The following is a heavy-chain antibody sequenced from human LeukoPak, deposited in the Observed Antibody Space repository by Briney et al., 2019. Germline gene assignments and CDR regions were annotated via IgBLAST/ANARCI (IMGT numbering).Heavy chain of an antibody. Sequence: PGGSLRLSCAASGFTFSSYWMSWVRQAPGKGLEWVANIKQDGSEKYYVDSVKGRFTISRDNAKNSLYLQMNSLRAEDTAVYYCARENNQWLAYYYFDCWGQGTLVTVSS. D-gene: IGHD6-19*01. J-gene: IGHJ4*02. CDR2: IKQDGSEK. V-gene: IGHV3-7*01. CDR3: ARENNQWLAYYYFDC. CDR1: GFTFSSYW.